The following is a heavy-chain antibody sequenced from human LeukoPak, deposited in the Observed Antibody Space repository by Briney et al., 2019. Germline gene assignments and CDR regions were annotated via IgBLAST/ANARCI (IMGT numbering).Heavy chain of an antibody. CDR2: IKQDGSEK. Sequence: GGSLRLSCAASGFTFSSYWISWVRQAPGKGLEWVANIKQDGSEKYYVDSVKGRFTISRDNAKNSLYLQMNSLRAEDTAVYYCARDGPPYYDIDYWGQGTLVTVSS. CDR1: GFTFSSYW. CDR3: ARDGPPYYDIDY. V-gene: IGHV3-7*01. J-gene: IGHJ4*02. D-gene: IGHD3-22*01.